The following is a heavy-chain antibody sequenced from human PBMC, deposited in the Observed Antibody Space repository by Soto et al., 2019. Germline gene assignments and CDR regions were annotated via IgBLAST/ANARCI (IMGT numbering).Heavy chain of an antibody. J-gene: IGHJ2*01. CDR1: GGTFSSYT. CDR3: ARGNHRWLQLWYFDL. V-gene: IGHV1-69*12. Sequence: QVQLVQSGAEVKKPGSSVTVSCKASGGTFSSYTISWVRQAPGQGLEWMGGIIPIFGTANYAQKFQGRVPITADESTSKAYMELSSLRSEDTAVYYCARGNHRWLQLWYFDLWGRGTLVTVSS. CDR2: IIPIFGTA. D-gene: IGHD6-19*01.